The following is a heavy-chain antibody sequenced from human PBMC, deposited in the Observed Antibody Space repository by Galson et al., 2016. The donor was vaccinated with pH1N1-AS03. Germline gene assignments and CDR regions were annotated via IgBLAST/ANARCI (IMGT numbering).Heavy chain of an antibody. CDR1: GGSITRSGYS. J-gene: IGHJ4*02. CDR3: AREDRSGSFLIDS. D-gene: IGHD3-22*01. Sequence: SETLSLTCNVSGGSITRSGYSWGWVRQPPGKGLEWIGSISYSGSTYYNPSLKRRVSMSVDPSKNLFSLKPRSVTAADTAVYYCAREDRSGSFLIDSWGQGTLVTVPS. V-gene: IGHV4-39*07. CDR2: ISYSGST.